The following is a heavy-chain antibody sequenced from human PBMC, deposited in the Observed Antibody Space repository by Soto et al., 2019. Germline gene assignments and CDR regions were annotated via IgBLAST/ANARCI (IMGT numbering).Heavy chain of an antibody. D-gene: IGHD6-19*01. J-gene: IGHJ4*02. Sequence: GGSLRLSCAASGFTFSDYYMSWIRQAPGKGLEWVSYISSSGSTIYYADSVKGRFTISRDNAKDSLYLQMNSLRAEDTAVYYCASIIAVAGDFDYWGQGTLVTVSS. V-gene: IGHV3-11*01. CDR3: ASIIAVAGDFDY. CDR2: ISSSGSTI. CDR1: GFTFSDYY.